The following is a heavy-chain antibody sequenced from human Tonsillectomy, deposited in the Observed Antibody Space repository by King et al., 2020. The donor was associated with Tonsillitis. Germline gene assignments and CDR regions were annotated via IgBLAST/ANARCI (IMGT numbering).Heavy chain of an antibody. J-gene: IGHJ4*02. D-gene: IGHD6-19*01. V-gene: IGHV3-21*01. CDR2: ISSSSSYI. CDR3: ARGGSPGGWYLDY. CDR1: GFTFSSYS. Sequence: DVQLVGSGGGLVKPGGSLRLSCAASGFTFSSYSMNWVRQAPGKGLEWVSSISSSSSYIFYADSVKGRITISRDNAKNPLYLQMNSLRAEDTAVYYCARGGSPGGWYLDYWGQGTLVTVSS.